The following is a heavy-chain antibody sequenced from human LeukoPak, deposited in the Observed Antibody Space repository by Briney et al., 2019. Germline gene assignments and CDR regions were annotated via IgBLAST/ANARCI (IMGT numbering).Heavy chain of an antibody. V-gene: IGHV3-23*01. CDR1: GFTFKTHD. Sequence: QPGGSLRLSCVVSGFTFKTHDMTWVRQAPGKGLEWVSTISCSGDTTYYADSVKGRFTISRDNSKNTLFLQMNSLRAQDTAIYYCAKASYYLGYYDGMDVWGQGTTVTVSS. CDR3: AKASYYLGYYDGMDV. J-gene: IGHJ6*01. D-gene: IGHD3-10*01. CDR2: ISCSGDTT.